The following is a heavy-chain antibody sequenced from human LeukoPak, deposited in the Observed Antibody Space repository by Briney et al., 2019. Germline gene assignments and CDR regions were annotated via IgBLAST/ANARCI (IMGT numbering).Heavy chain of an antibody. CDR3: ASLALPAAIDDYYYYGMDV. D-gene: IGHD2-2*02. V-gene: IGHV4-61*08. Sequence: PSETLSLTCTVSGGSISSDDYYWSWIRQPPGKGLEWIGYIYYSGSTNYNPSLKSRVTISVDTSKNQFSLKLSSVTAADTAVYYCASLALPAAIDDYYYYGMDVWGQGTTVTVSS. CDR1: GGSISSDDYY. CDR2: IYYSGST. J-gene: IGHJ6*02.